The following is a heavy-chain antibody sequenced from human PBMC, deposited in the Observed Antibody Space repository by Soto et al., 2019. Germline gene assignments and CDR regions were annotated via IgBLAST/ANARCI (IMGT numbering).Heavy chain of an antibody. D-gene: IGHD4-17*01. Sequence: EVQLVESGGGLVQPGGSLKLSCAASGFTFSGSAMHWVRQASGKGLEWVGRIRSKANSYATAYAASVKGRFTISRDDSKNTAYLQMNSLKTEDTAVYYCTTGYGDYEGTTNYGMDVWGQGTTVTVSS. V-gene: IGHV3-73*01. CDR1: GFTFSGSA. CDR3: TTGYGDYEGTTNYGMDV. CDR2: IRSKANSYAT. J-gene: IGHJ6*02.